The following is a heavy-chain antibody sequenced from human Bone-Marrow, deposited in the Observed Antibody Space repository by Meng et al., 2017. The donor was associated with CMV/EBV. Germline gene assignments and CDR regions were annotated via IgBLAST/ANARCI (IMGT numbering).Heavy chain of an antibody. D-gene: IGHD7-27*01. J-gene: IGHJ3*01. V-gene: IGHV4-4*09. Sequence: SETLSLTCIVSGGSINTYYWSWIRQPPGKGLEWIGYIYSSGFTNYNPSLMSRLTISVDMSRNQFSLHLNSVTAADTAVYYCARILSGDSLAFDLWGPGTMVTASS. CDR1: GGSINTYY. CDR3: ARILSGDSLAFDL. CDR2: IYSSGFT.